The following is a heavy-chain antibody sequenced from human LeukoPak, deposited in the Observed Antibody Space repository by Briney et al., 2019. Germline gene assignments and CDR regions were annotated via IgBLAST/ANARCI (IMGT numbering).Heavy chain of an antibody. D-gene: IGHD5-18*01. V-gene: IGHV4-39*07. Sequence: PSETLSLTCTASGGSISSSSYYWGWIRHPPGKGLEWIGSIYYSGSTYYNPSLKSRVTISVDTSKNQFSLKLSSVTAADTAVYYCARADVDTAMVDYWGQGTLVTVSS. CDR2: IYYSGST. J-gene: IGHJ4*02. CDR1: GGSISSSSYY. CDR3: ARADVDTAMVDY.